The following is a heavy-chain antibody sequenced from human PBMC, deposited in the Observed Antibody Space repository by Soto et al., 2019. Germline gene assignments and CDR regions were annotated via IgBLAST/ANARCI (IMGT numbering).Heavy chain of an antibody. CDR2: INPNSGGT. V-gene: IGHV1-2*02. CDR3: ARSLRSGAAAGASDY. CDR1: GYTFTGYY. Sequence: GASVKVSCKASGYTFTGYYMHWVRQAPGQGLEWMGWINPNSGGTNYAQKFQGRVTMTRDTSISTAYMELSRLRPDDTAVYYCARSLRSGAAAGASDYWGQGTLVTVSS. J-gene: IGHJ4*02. D-gene: IGHD6-13*01.